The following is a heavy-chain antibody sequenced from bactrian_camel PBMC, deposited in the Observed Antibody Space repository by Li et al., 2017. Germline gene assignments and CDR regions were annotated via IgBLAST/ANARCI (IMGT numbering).Heavy chain of an antibody. CDR3: AADLKSRGSWYFRRAADFDF. CDR2: IESTGST. V-gene: IGHV3S53*01. CDR1: GYAYAAYD. D-gene: IGHD6*01. J-gene: IGHJ6*01. Sequence: GGSLRLSCTASGYAYAAYDFAWFHQAPGKEREGIAAIESTGSTSYADSVKGRFTISTDNAKNTVYLQMNTLKPEDTGMYYCAADLKSRGSWYFRRAADFDFWGLGTQVTVS.